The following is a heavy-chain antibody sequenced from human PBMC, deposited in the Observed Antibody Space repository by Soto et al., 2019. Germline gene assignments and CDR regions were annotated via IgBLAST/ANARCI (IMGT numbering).Heavy chain of an antibody. Sequence: SETLSLTCTVSGGSVSSGSYYWSWIRQPPGKGLEWIGYIYYSGSTNYNPSLKSRVTISVDTSKNQFSLKLSSVTAADTAVYYCVSSDSSGFSNNWFDPWGQGTLVTV. CDR2: IYYSGST. D-gene: IGHD3-22*01. CDR3: VSSDSSGFSNNWFDP. V-gene: IGHV4-61*01. CDR1: GGSVSSGSYY. J-gene: IGHJ5*02.